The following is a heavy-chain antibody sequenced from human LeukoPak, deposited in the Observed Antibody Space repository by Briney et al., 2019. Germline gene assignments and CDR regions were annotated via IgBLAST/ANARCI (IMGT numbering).Heavy chain of an antibody. J-gene: IGHJ4*02. V-gene: IGHV1-69*05. CDR2: IIPIFGTA. CDR3: ARGVSSNWYVPLDY. Sequence: GASVKVSCKASGGTFSSYAISWVRQAPGRGLEWMGGIIPIFGTANYAQKFQGRVTITTDESTSTAYMEPSSLRSEDTAVYYCARGVSSNWYVPLDYWGQGTLVTVSS. CDR1: GGTFSSYA. D-gene: IGHD6-13*01.